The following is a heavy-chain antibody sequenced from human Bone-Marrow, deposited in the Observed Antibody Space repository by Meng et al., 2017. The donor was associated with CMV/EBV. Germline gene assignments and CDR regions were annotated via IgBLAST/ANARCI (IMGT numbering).Heavy chain of an antibody. CDR2: IYSGGST. CDR1: GFTFGDYA. Sequence: GESLKISCTASGFTFGDYAMSWVRQAPGKGLEWVSVIYSGGSTYYADSVKGRFTISRDNSKNTLYLQMNSLRAEDTAVYYCARVSGGPHGMDVWGQGTTVTVSS. V-gene: IGHV3-53*01. CDR3: ARVSGGPHGMDV. D-gene: IGHD2-15*01. J-gene: IGHJ6*02.